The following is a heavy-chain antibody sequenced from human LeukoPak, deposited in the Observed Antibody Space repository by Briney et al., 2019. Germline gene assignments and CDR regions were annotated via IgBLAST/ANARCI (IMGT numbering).Heavy chain of an antibody. CDR1: GYTFTSYY. Sequence: ASVTVSFTASGYTFTSYYIHWVRQAPGQGLEWMGIINPSDGSTSYAQKFQGRVTVTRDMSTSTVYMELSGLRSEDTAVYYCARALATVTTYGNYFDYWGQGTLVTVSS. CDR2: INPSDGST. D-gene: IGHD4-11*01. V-gene: IGHV1-46*01. CDR3: ARALATVTTYGNYFDY. J-gene: IGHJ4*02.